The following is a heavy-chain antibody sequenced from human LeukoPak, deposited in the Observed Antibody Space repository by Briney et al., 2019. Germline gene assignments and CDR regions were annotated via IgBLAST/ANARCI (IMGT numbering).Heavy chain of an antibody. CDR1: GGSISSYY. D-gene: IGHD4-11*01. CDR2: IYTSGST. J-gene: IGHJ6*03. CDR3: ASELGPLQNYYMDV. V-gene: IGHV4-4*07. Sequence: SETLSLTCTVSGGSISSYYWSWVRQPAGKGLEWIGRIYTSGSTNYNPSLKSRVTMSVDTSKNQFSLKLSSVTAADTAVYYCASELGPLQNYYMDVWGKGTTVTVSS.